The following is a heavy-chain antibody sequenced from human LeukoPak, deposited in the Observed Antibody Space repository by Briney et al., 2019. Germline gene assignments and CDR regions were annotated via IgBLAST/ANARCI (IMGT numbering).Heavy chain of an antibody. CDR2: IKQDGSEK. Sequence: GGSLRLSCAASGFTFSSYWMSWVRQAPGKGLEWVANIKQDGSEKYYVDSVKGRFTISRDNAKNSLYLQMNSLRAEDTAVYYCARDTYCSSTTCYLGRGPFDYWGQGTLVTVSS. V-gene: IGHV3-7*01. D-gene: IGHD2-2*01. CDR1: GFTFSSYW. CDR3: ARDTYCSSTTCYLGRGPFDY. J-gene: IGHJ4*02.